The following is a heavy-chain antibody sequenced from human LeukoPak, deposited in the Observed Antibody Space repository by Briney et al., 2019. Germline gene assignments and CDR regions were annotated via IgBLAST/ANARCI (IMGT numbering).Heavy chain of an antibody. V-gene: IGHV3-15*01. D-gene: IGHD1-26*01. Sequence: GGSLRLSCAASGFTFSDSYMTWIRQAPGKGLEWVGRIKSKTDGGTTDYAAPVKGRFTISRDDSKNTLYLQMNSLKTEDTAVYYCTTVTIEWDLDYWGQGTLVTVSS. J-gene: IGHJ4*02. CDR3: TTVTIEWDLDY. CDR2: IKSKTDGGTT. CDR1: GFTFSDSY.